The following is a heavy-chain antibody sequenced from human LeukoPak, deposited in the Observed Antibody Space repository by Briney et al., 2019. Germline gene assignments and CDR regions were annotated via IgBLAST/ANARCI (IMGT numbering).Heavy chain of an antibody. CDR3: AKSTFQDYYGSGPTYGMDV. V-gene: IGHV4-59*06. D-gene: IGHD3-10*01. J-gene: IGHJ6*02. CDR1: GGSISSYY. CDR2: IYYSGST. Sequence: SETLSLTCTVSGGSISSYYWSWIRQPAGKGLEWIGYIYYSGSTYYNPSLKSRVTISVDTSKNQFSLKLSSVTAADTAVYYCAKSTFQDYYGSGPTYGMDVWGQGTTVTVSS.